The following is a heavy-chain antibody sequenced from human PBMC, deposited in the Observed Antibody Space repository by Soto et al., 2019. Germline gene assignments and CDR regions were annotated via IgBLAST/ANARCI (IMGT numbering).Heavy chain of an antibody. D-gene: IGHD3-22*01. CDR2: IYWDDDK. V-gene: IGHV2-5*02. Sequence: QITLKESGPTLVKPTQTLTLTCTFSGFSLSTSGVGVGWIRQPPGKALEWLALIYWDDDKRYSPSLKSRLTITKDTSKHQVVLTMTNMDPVDTATYYCAHPAVYYDSSGYPEYFQHWGQGTLVTVSS. CDR1: GFSLSTSGVG. CDR3: AHPAVYYDSSGYPEYFQH. J-gene: IGHJ1*01.